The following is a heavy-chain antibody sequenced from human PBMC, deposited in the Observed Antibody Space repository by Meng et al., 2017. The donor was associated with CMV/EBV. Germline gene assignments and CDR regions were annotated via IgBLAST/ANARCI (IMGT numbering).Heavy chain of an antibody. D-gene: IGHD3-10*01. CDR2: IVVGSGNT. CDR3: AAYYGSGGYHNDY. J-gene: IGHJ4*02. Sequence: SVKVSCKASGFTFTSSAVQWVRQARGQRLEWIGWIVVGSGNTNYAQKFQERVTITRDMSTSTAYMELSSLRSEDTAVYYCAAYYGSGGYHNDYWGQGTLVTVSS. V-gene: IGHV1-58*01. CDR1: GFTFTSSA.